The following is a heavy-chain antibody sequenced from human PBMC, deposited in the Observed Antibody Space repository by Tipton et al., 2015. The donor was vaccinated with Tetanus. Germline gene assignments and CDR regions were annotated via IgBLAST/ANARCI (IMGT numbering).Heavy chain of an antibody. V-gene: IGHV4-39*01. J-gene: IGHJ4*02. CDR1: GGSISSSSYY. Sequence: TLSLTCTVSGGSISSSSYYWGWIRQPPGKGLEWIGSIYYSGRTYYNPSLKSRVTISVDTSKNQFSLKLSSVTAADTAVYYCARNTVAGTVTFDYWGQGTLVTVSS. CDR2: IYYSGRT. D-gene: IGHD6-19*01. CDR3: ARNTVAGTVTFDY.